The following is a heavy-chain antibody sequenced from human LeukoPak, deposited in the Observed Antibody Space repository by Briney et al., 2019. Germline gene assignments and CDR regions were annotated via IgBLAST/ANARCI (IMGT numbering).Heavy chain of an antibody. CDR3: TSYSGSYYDFIDY. CDR2: IRSKANSYAT. CDR1: GFTFSGSA. D-gene: IGHD1-26*01. J-gene: IGHJ4*02. Sequence: PGGSLRLSCAASGFTFSGSAMRWVRQASGKGLEWVGRIRSKANSYATAYAASVKGRFTISRDDSKNTAYLQMNSLKTENTAVYYCTSYSGSYYDFIDYWGQGTLVTVSS. V-gene: IGHV3-73*01.